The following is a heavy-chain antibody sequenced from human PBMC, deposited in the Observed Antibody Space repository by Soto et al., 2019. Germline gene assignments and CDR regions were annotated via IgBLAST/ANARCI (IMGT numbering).Heavy chain of an antibody. D-gene: IGHD3-22*01. CDR1: GFTFSSYA. V-gene: IGHV3-30-3*01. CDR3: ARHNVPEPEAVILDY. J-gene: IGHJ4*02. CDR2: ISYDGSNK. Sequence: GGSLRLSCAASGFTFSSYAMHWVRQAPGKGLEWVAVISYDGSNKYYADSVKGRFTISRDNSKNTLYLQMNSLRAEDTAVYYCARHNVPEPEAVILDYWGKGILVTVS.